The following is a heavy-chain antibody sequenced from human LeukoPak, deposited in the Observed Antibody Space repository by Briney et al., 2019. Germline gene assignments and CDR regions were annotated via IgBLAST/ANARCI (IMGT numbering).Heavy chain of an antibody. V-gene: IGHV3-30*03. J-gene: IGHJ3*02. CDR1: GFTFSSYG. D-gene: IGHD1-1*01. CDR2: ISYDGSNK. Sequence: PGGSLRLSCAASGFTFSSYGMHWVRQAPGKGLEWVAVISYDGSNKYYADSVKGRFTISRDNSKNTLYLQMNSLRAEDTAVYYCARDYRAVSVQAFDIWGQGTMVTVSS. CDR3: ARDYRAVSVQAFDI.